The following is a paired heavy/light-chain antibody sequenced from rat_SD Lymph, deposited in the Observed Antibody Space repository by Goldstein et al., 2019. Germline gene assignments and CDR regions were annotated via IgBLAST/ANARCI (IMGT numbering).Heavy chain of an antibody. CDR2: ISSSSSYI. Sequence: EVQLVESGGGLVQPGRSLKLSCLASGFTFSNYGMNWIRQAPGKGLEWVASISSSSSYIYYADTVKGRFTISRDNAKNTLYLQMTSLRSEDTALYYCARHALWVPGYFDFWGPGTMVTVSS. V-gene: IGHV5-34*01. CDR3: ARHALWVPGYFDF. D-gene: IGHD1-7*01. J-gene: IGHJ1*01. CDR1: GFTFSNYG.
Light chain of an antibody. V-gene: IGKV12S34*01. J-gene: IGKJ1*01. CDR3: QQYNNYPWT. CDR2: DAN. CDR1: EDIYSN. Sequence: DIQMTQSPASLSASLGETVTIECRASEDIYSNLAWYQQKPGNSPQLLIYDANSLADGVPSRFSGSGSGTQYSLKINSLQSEDVASYFCQQYNNYPWTFGGGTKLELK.